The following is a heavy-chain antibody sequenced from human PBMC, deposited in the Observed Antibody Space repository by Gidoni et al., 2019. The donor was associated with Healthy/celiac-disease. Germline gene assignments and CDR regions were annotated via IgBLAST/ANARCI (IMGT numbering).Heavy chain of an antibody. CDR3: ARSPTDILTGYYRERPHFDY. V-gene: IGHV4-31*03. D-gene: IGHD3-9*01. CDR2: IYYSGIT. Sequence: QVQLQESGPGLVKPSQTLSLTCTVSGGSIRRGGYSWSWVRQHPGKGLDWIGYIYYSGITYYNPSLKSRVTISVDTSKNQFSLKLSSVTAADTAVYYCARSPTDILTGYYRERPHFDYWGQGTLVTVSS. J-gene: IGHJ4*02. CDR1: GGSIRRGGYS.